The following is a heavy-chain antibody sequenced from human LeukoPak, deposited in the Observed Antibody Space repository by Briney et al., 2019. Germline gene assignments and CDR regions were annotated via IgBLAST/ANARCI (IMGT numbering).Heavy chain of an antibody. Sequence: ASVKVSCKVSGYTLTELSMLWVRQAPGKGLEWMGGFDPEDGETIYAQKFQGRVTMTEDTSTDTAYMELSSLRSEDTAVYYCATEERGIAVAEGAFDIWGQGTMVTVSS. V-gene: IGHV1-24*01. CDR2: FDPEDGET. CDR1: GYTLTELS. J-gene: IGHJ3*02. D-gene: IGHD6-19*01. CDR3: ATEERGIAVAEGAFDI.